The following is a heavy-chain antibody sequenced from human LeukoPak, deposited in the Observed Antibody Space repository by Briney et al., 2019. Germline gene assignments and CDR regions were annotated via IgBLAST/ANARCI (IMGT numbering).Heavy chain of an antibody. D-gene: IGHD5-18*01. CDR1: GFTFSSYA. J-gene: IGHJ4*02. CDR2: ISYDGSNK. V-gene: IGHV3-30*04. Sequence: GGSLRLSCAASGFTFSSYAMHWVRQAPGKGLEWEAVISYDGSNKYYADSVKGRFTISRDNSKNTLYLQMNSLRAEDTAVYYCARATALVDYWGQGTLVIVSS. CDR3: ARATALVDY.